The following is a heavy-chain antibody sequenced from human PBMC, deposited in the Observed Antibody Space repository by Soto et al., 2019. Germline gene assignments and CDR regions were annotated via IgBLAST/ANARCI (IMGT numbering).Heavy chain of an antibody. D-gene: IGHD3-22*01. J-gene: IGHJ4*02. V-gene: IGHV3-23*01. CDR2: ISGTGGST. Sequence: PGGSLRLSCAASGFTFSSYWMHWVRQAPGKGLVWVSRISGTGGSTYYPDSVKGRFTISRDNSKNTVYLQMNSLRAEDAALYYCAKEMTSGYYLFDYWGQGTLVTVSS. CDR3: AKEMTSGYYLFDY. CDR1: GFTFSSYW.